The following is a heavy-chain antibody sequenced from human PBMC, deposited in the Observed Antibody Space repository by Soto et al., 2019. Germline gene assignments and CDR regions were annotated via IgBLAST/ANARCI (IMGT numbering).Heavy chain of an antibody. CDR1: GGSFSGYY. Sequence: SETLSLTCAVYGGSFSGYYWSWIRQPPGKGLEWIGEINHSGSTNYNPSLKSRVTISVDTSKNQFSLKLSSVTAADTAVYYCARGVWFGEFSYYYYYMDVWGKGTTVTVSS. CDR2: INHSGST. D-gene: IGHD3-10*01. CDR3: ARGVWFGEFSYYYYYMDV. J-gene: IGHJ6*03. V-gene: IGHV4-34*01.